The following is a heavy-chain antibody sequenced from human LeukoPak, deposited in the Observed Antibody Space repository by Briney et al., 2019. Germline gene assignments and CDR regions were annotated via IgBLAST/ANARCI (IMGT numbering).Heavy chain of an antibody. V-gene: IGHV1-18*01. Sequence: ASVKVSRKASGNTFTSYGISWVRQAPGQGLEWMGWISAYNGNTNYAQKLQGRVTMTTDTSTSTAYMELRSLRSDDTAVYYCARVAAAGDYFDYWGQGTLVTVSS. CDR3: ARVAAAGDYFDY. D-gene: IGHD6-13*01. J-gene: IGHJ4*02. CDR1: GNTFTSYG. CDR2: ISAYNGNT.